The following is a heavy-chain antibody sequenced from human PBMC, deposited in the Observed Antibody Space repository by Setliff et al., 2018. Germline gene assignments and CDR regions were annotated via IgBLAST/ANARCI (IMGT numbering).Heavy chain of an antibody. Sequence: PGGSLRLSCGASGFTFSTHAMHWVRQAPGKGLEWVAVIWYDGVKKYHADSVKGRFTISRDNSKNTLYLQMNSLRPEDTAVYYCARSAANGGHDPFDIWGQGTMVTVSS. D-gene: IGHD6-25*01. J-gene: IGHJ3*02. V-gene: IGHV3-33*01. CDR3: ARSAANGGHDPFDI. CDR2: IWYDGVKK. CDR1: GFTFSTHA.